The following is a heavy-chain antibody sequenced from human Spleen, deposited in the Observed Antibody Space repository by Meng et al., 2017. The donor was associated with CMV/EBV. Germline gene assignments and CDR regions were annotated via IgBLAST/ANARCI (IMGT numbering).Heavy chain of an antibody. V-gene: IGHV4-39*07. Sequence: SETLSLTCTVSGGSISSSSYYWGWIRQPPGKGLEWIGSIYYSGSTYYNPSLKSRVTISVDTSKNQFSLKLSSVTAADTAVYYCAREGGVGFRYSGSPGWFDPWGQGTLVTVSS. CDR3: AREGGVGFRYSGSPGWFDP. CDR2: IYYSGST. J-gene: IGHJ5*02. CDR1: GGSISSSSYY. D-gene: IGHD1-26*01.